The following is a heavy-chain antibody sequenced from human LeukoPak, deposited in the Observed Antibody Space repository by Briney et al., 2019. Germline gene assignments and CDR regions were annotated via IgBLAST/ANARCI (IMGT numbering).Heavy chain of an antibody. CDR1: GYTFTSYY. CDR3: ATPTIYYYGSGSYYNVGYGMDV. CDR2: ISPSGGST. V-gene: IGHV1-46*01. Sequence: ASVKVSCKASGYTFTSYYMHWVRQAPGQGLEWMGIISPSGGSTSYAQKFQGRVTMTRDTSTSTVYMELSSLRSEDTAVYYCATPTIYYYGSGSYYNVGYGMDVWGQGTTVTVSS. D-gene: IGHD3-10*01. J-gene: IGHJ6*02.